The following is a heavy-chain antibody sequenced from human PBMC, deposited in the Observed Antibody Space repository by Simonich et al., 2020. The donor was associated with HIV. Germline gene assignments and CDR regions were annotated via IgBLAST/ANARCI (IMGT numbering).Heavy chain of an antibody. V-gene: IGHV3-74*01. D-gene: IGHD3-10*01. CDR3: VRDDSGRWLYWYFGL. CDR1: GFTFRSYW. CDR2: ISSDGYST. Sequence: EVQLVESGGGLVQPGGSLRLSCAASGFTFRSYWMHWVRQAPGKGVVWVSPISSDGYSTNYADSMKGRFTISRDTAKNTLYLQMNSLRAEDTAVYYCVRDDSGRWLYWYFGLWGRGTLVTVSS. J-gene: IGHJ2*01.